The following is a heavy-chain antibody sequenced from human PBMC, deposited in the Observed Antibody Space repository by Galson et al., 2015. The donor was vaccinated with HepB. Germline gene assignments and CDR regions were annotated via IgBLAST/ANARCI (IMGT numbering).Heavy chain of an antibody. D-gene: IGHD1/OR15-1a*01. V-gene: IGHV3-33*01. CDR1: GFTFSSYG. CDR3: ARGASVAKRTFDY. J-gene: IGHJ4*02. CDR2: IWYDGSNK. Sequence: SLRLSCAASGFTFSSYGMHWVRQAPGKGLEWVAVIWYDGSNKYYADSVKGRFTISRDNSKNTLYLQMYSLRAEDTAVYYCARGASVAKRTFDYWGQGTLVTVSS.